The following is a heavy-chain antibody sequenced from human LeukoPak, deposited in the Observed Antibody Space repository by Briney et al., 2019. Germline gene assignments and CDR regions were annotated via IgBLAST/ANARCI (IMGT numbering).Heavy chain of an antibody. D-gene: IGHD4-11*01. CDR2: ITSRGTHI. V-gene: IGHV3-21*01. CDR1: GFAFNSYT. CDR3: ARVAQGATTENYYYYCMDV. J-gene: IGHJ6*03. Sequence: GGSLRLSCAASGFAFNSYTIKWVRQAPGKGLEWVSAITSRGTHIYNADSVKGRFTISRDNAENSAYLQMSSLRAEDTAVYYCARVAQGATTENYYYYCMDVWGKGTTVTVSS.